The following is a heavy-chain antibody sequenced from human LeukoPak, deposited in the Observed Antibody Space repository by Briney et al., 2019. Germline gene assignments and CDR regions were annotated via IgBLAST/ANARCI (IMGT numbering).Heavy chain of an antibody. CDR1: GGSISSSNW. V-gene: IGHV4-4*02. Sequence: ASGTLSLTCAVSGGSISSSNWWSWVRQPPGKGLEWIGDIYHSGSTNYNPSLKSPVTISVDKSKDQFSLRLRSVTAADTAVYYCARSSSNAWGAFGIWGQGTMVTVSS. D-gene: IGHD3-16*01. J-gene: IGHJ3*02. CDR3: ARSSSNAWGAFGI. CDR2: IYHSGST.